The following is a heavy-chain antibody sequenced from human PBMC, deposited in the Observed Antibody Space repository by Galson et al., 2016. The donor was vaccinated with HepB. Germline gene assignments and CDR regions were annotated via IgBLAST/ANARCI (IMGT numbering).Heavy chain of an antibody. Sequence: SETLSLTCNVSGGSISSSSYYWGWIRQPPGKGLEWIGSIYYSGSTYYNPSLKSRVTISVDTFKNQFYLKLSSVTAADTAVYYCARYDAVRVPAAMPVGSIDYWGQGALVTVSS. V-gene: IGHV4-39*01. CDR2: IYYSGST. CDR3: ARYDAVRVPAAMPVGSIDY. J-gene: IGHJ4*02. CDR1: GGSISSSSYY. D-gene: IGHD2-2*01.